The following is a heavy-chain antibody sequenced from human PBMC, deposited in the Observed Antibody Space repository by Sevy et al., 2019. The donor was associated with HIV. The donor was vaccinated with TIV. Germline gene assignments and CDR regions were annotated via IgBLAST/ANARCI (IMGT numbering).Heavy chain of an antibody. V-gene: IGHV4-59*08. J-gene: IGHJ4*02. Sequence: SETLSLTCTVSGSSITSLYWNWIRQPPGKGLEWIANIYYNGHINYNPSLKSRVTLSLDTSKNQFSLRLSAVTAADTAMYYCAGENAWGRGYSWGQGTLVTVSS. CDR3: AGENAWGRGYS. CDR2: IYYNGHI. D-gene: IGHD1-26*01. CDR1: GSSITSLY.